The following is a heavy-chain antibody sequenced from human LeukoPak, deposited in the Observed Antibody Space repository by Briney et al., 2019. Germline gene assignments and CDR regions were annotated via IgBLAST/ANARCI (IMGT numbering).Heavy chain of an antibody. CDR2: ISSSSSYI. CDR3: ARAPEGPPRFITMIKVALGDAFDI. Sequence: GGSLRLSCAVSGFTFSSYSMNWVRQAPGKGLEWVSSISSSSSYIYYADSVKGRFTISRDNAKNSLYLQMNSLRAEDAAVYYFARAPEGPPRFITMIKVALGDAFDIWGQGKMVTVSS. D-gene: IGHD3-22*01. CDR1: GFTFSSYS. J-gene: IGHJ3*02. V-gene: IGHV3-21*01.